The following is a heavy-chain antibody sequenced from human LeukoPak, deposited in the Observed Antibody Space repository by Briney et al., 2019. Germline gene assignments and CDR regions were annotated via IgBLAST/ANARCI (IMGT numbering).Heavy chain of an antibody. CDR2: INPSGGST. CDR1: GYTSTSYY. V-gene: IGHV1-46*01. Sequence: GASVKVSCKASGYTSTSYYMHWVRQAPGQGLEWMGIINPSGGSTSYAQKFQGRVTMTRDTSTSTVYMELSSLRSEDTAVYYCARDGGIAVAGAPHSWYYFDYWGQGTLVTVSS. D-gene: IGHD6-19*01. J-gene: IGHJ4*02. CDR3: ARDGGIAVAGAPHSWYYFDY.